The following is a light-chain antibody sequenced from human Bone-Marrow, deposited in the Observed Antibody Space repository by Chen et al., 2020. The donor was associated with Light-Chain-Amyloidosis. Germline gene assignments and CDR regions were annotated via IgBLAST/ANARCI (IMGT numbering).Light chain of an antibody. CDR1: QTINNW. CDR2: DAS. J-gene: IGKJ1*01. V-gene: IGKV1-5*01. Sequence: DIQMTQSPSTLSASVGDRVTITCRASQTINNWLAWYQQKPGKAPKLLTFDASSLESGVPSRFSGGGSGTQFTLTISSLQPDDFATYHCLQYHSYSWTFGQGTKVEIK. CDR3: LQYHSYSWT.